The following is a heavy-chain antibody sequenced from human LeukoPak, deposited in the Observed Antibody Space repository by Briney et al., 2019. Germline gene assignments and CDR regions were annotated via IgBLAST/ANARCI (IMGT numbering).Heavy chain of an antibody. CDR3: ARVITPGYFLH. D-gene: IGHD2-15*01. CDR1: GYTFTIYD. Sequence: ASVKVSCKASGYTFTIYDISWGRQAPGQRLEWMGWISPYNGNTNYAQKLQDRVTMTPDTSTSTAYMELRSLRSDDTAVYYCARVITPGYFLHWGQGTLVTVSS. CDR2: ISPYNGNT. V-gene: IGHV1-18*01. J-gene: IGHJ1*01.